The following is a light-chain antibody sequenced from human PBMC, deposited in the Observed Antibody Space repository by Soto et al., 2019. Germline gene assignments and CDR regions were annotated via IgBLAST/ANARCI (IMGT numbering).Light chain of an antibody. CDR2: HAS. Sequence: TVLTRSPATLSLSPGETATLSCRASESVDIYLAWYQQKPGQAPRLLIYHASNRATGIPARFSGSGSGTDFTLTISSLEPEDSAVYYCQQRRNWPPLTFGGGTRVEI. V-gene: IGKV3-11*01. CDR3: QQRRNWPPLT. CDR1: ESVDIY. J-gene: IGKJ4*01.